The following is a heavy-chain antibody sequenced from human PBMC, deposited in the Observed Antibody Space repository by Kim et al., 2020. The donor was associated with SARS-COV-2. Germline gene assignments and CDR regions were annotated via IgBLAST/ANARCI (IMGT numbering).Heavy chain of an antibody. V-gene: IGHV4-59*09. Sequence: GGPNYNPSLKSRVTISVDTSKNQFSLKLSSVTAADTAVYYCAGGGDIPDYWGQGTLVTVSS. J-gene: IGHJ4*02. CDR2: GGP. D-gene: IGHD5-12*01. CDR3: AGGGDIPDY.